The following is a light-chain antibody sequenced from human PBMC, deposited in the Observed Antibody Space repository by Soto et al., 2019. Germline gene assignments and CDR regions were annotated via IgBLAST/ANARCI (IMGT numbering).Light chain of an antibody. V-gene: IGKV3-15*01. CDR1: QSVSSN. J-gene: IGKJ3*01. CDR2: GAS. CDR3: QQYNNWPPFT. Sequence: EIVMTQSPATLSVSPGERATLSCRVSQSVSSNLAWYQQKPGQAPRLLIYGASTRATGIPARFSGSGSGTEFSLTISSLQSEDFAVYYCQQYNNWPPFTFGPRTTVDIK.